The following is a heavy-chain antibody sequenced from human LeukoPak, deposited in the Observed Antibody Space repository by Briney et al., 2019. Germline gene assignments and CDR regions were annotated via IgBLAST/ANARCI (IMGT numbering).Heavy chain of an antibody. CDR2: ISSSSSTI. V-gene: IGHV3-48*01. J-gene: IGHJ4*02. CDR3: VKDYYDRSLHWRVWPSPFDY. CDR1: GFTFSSYA. Sequence: GGSLRLSCAASGFTFSSYAMNYVRQAPGKGLEWVSYISSSSSTIYYADSVKGRFTISRDNSKNTLYLQMKSLRPEDTAVYFCVKDYYDRSLHWRVWPSPFDYWGQGTLVTVSS. D-gene: IGHD3-22*01.